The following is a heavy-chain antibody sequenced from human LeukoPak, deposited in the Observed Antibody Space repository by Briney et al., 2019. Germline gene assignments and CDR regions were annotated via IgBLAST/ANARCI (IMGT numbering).Heavy chain of an antibody. Sequence: PSETLSLTCIVSGASISDYYWSWIRQPAGKGLEWIGRIDTSGSTNYKPSLKSRLTMSVDTSKRQFSLRLTSVTAADTAVYYCAREVGASSTRSLDSWGQGTLVTVSS. CDR2: IDTSGST. D-gene: IGHD1-26*01. J-gene: IGHJ4*02. CDR1: GASISDYY. V-gene: IGHV4-4*07. CDR3: AREVGASSTRSLDS.